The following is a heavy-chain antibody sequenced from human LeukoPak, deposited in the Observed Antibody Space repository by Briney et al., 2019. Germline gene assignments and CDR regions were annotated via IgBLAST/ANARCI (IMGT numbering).Heavy chain of an antibody. CDR2: IRSRANSYTT. J-gene: IGHJ6*02. Sequence: GGSLKLSCAASGFTFSGSAMHWVRQAHGKGLEWLGRIRSRANSYTTVYATPVQGRFIISRDDSMNMAYLQMNSLRVEDTAVYYCTRHSDKYCSGAGCFHYNFYGLDVWGQGTTVTVSS. CDR1: GFTFSGSA. CDR3: TRHSDKYCSGAGCFHYNFYGLDV. V-gene: IGHV3-73*01. D-gene: IGHD2-15*01.